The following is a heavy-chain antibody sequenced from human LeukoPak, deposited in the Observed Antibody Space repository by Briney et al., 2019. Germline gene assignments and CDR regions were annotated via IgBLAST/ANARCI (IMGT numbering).Heavy chain of an antibody. D-gene: IGHD5-18*01. J-gene: IGHJ6*02. CDR1: GVSFRNYY. Sequence: SETLSLTCAVSGVSFRNYYWSWIRQPPGKGLEWIGGINHSGSTKYNPSLKSRDTISVDRTNNQYSLKLSSVTAADTAVYYCARAVKVYSPSYGMDVWGQGTTVTVSS. V-gene: IGHV4-34*01. CDR3: ARAVKVYSPSYGMDV. CDR2: INHSGST.